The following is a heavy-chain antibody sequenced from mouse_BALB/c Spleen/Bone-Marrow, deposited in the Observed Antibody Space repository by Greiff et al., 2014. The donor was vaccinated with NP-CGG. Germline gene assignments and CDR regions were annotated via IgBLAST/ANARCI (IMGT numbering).Heavy chain of an antibody. CDR3: TRMYYNYYAMDY. D-gene: IGHD1-3*01. J-gene: IGHJ4*01. CDR1: GYTFINYW. CDR2: IYPSDSYT. V-gene: IGHV1-69*02. Sequence: QVQLQQPGAELVRPGASVKVSCKASGYTFINYWINWVRQGPGQGLEWIGNIYPSDSYTNYNQKFKDKATLTVDKSSSTAYMQLSSPTSEDSAVYYCTRMYYNYYAMDYWGQGTSVTVSS.